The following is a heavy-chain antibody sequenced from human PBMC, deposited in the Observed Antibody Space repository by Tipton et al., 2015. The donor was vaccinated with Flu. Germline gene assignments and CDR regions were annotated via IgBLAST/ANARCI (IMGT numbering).Heavy chain of an antibody. V-gene: IGHV1-2*02. J-gene: IGHJ4*02. CDR3: ARVGVFYHDNSGYYPFGF. CDR2: INPDSGGT. D-gene: IGHD3-22*01. CDR1: GYRLESYG. Sequence: QLVQSGGEVKKPGASVKVSCKASGYRLESYGITWVRQAPGQGLEWMGWINPDSGGTFFAQRFQGRVTMTADTSINTVYMDLRRLSSGDTAVYFCARVGVFYHDNSGYYPFGFWGQGSLVTVSS.